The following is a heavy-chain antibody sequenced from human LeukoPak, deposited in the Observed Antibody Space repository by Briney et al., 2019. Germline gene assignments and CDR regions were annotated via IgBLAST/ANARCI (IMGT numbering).Heavy chain of an antibody. V-gene: IGHV1-8*01. CDR3: ARGVTGRGPYYYYYMDV. CDR2: MNPNSGNT. CDR1: GYTFTSYD. J-gene: IGHJ6*03. Sequence: ASVKVSCKASGYTFTSYDINWVRQATGQGLEWMGWMNPNSGNTGYAQKFQGRVTMTRNTSISTAYMELSSLRSEDTAVYYCARGVTGRGPYYYYYMDVWGKGTTVIVSS. D-gene: IGHD7-27*01.